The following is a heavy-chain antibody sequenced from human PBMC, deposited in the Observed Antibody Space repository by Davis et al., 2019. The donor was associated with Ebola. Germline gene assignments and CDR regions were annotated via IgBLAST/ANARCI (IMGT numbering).Heavy chain of an antibody. J-gene: IGHJ4*02. CDR3: ARLLVVPYEYYFDY. CDR1: GGTFSSYA. D-gene: IGHD2-2*01. V-gene: IGHV1-69*13. CDR2: IIPIFGTA. Sequence: SVKVSCKASGGTFSSYAISWVRQAPGQGLEWMGGIIPIFGTANYAQKFQGRVTITADESTSTAYMELSSLRSEDTAVYYCARLLVVPYEYYFDYWGQGTLVTVSS.